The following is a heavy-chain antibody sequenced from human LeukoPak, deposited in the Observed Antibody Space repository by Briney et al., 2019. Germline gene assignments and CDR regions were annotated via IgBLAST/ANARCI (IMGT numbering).Heavy chain of an antibody. CDR2: ISYDGNNK. CDR1: GLTFSSYA. V-gene: IGHV3-30-3*01. D-gene: IGHD3-22*01. CDR3: ARAFTSTGYYYVEY. J-gene: IGHJ4*02. Sequence: GGSLRLSCAASGLTFSSYAMHWVRQAPGKGLEWVAVISYDGNNKYYADSVKGRFTISRDNSKNTLYLQMNSLRAEDTAVYYCARAFTSTGYYYVEYWGQGTLVTVSS.